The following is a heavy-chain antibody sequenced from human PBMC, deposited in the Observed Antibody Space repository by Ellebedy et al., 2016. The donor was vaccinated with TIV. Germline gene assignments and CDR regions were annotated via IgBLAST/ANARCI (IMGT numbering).Heavy chain of an antibody. Sequence: SETLSLTXAVSGGSISSRGYSWSWIRQPPGKGLEWIGYMFHSGSMYYNPSLKSRVTISVDRSKNHFSLKLSSVTAADTAVYYCARHETFTATYGMDVWGQGTTVIVSS. V-gene: IGHV4-30-2*01. CDR2: MFHSGSM. J-gene: IGHJ6*02. CDR3: ARHETFTATYGMDV. D-gene: IGHD2/OR15-2a*01. CDR1: GGSISSRGYS.